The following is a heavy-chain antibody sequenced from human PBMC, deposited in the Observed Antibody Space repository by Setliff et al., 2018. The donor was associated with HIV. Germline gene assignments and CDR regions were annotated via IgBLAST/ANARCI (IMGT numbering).Heavy chain of an antibody. CDR2: VNPNSGGT. D-gene: IGHD6-13*01. CDR1: GYTFTNYY. Sequence: ASVKVSCKASGYTFTNYYMHWVRQAPGQGLEWMGRVNPNSGGTDYPQKFQARVTMTRDTSISTAYMELSGLTSDDTAVYYCARDPGYKSTWYGVFDIWGQGTMVTVSS. V-gene: IGHV1-2*06. CDR3: ARDPGYKSTWYGVFDI. J-gene: IGHJ3*02.